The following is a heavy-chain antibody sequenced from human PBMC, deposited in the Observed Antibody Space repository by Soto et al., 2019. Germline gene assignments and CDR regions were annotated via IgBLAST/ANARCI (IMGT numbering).Heavy chain of an antibody. V-gene: IGHV3-72*01. CDR3: TKGGYDLIYYFGMDV. CDR1: GFTLSDHY. Sequence: EVQLVESGGGLVQPGGSLRLSCAGSGFTLSDHYIDWVRQAPGKGLEWVGRSRDKAQGYSTAYAASVKGRFTTSRDESKNSVYLQMNSLRAEDTALYYCTKGGYDLIYYFGMDVWGQGTTVTVSS. J-gene: IGHJ6*02. D-gene: IGHD5-12*01. CDR2: SRDKAQGYST.